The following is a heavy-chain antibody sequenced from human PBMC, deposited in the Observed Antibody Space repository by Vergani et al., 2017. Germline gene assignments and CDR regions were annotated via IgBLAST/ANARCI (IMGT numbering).Heavy chain of an antibody. Sequence: VQLVESGGGVVQPGTSLRLSCAASGFTFSSYAMSWVRQAPGKGLEWVSAISGSGGSTYYADSVKGRFTISRDNSKNTLYLQMNSLRAEDTAVYYCARDRYYLGSGSYPYFYYYGLDVWGQGTAVTVSS. CDR1: GFTFSSYA. CDR2: ISGSGGST. CDR3: ARDRYYLGSGSYPYFYYYGLDV. J-gene: IGHJ6*02. D-gene: IGHD3-10*01. V-gene: IGHV3-23*04.